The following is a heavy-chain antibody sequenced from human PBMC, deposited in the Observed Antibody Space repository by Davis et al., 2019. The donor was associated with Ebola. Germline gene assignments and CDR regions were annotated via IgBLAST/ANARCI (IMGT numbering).Heavy chain of an antibody. CDR1: GFTFSSYW. CDR2: INSDGSST. D-gene: IGHD3-9*01. V-gene: IGHV3-74*01. Sequence: HTGGSLRLSCAASGFTFSSYWMHWVRHAPGKGLVWVSRINSDGSSTNYADSVKGRFTISRDNAKNTLYLQMNSLRAEDTAVYYCARPHYDILTGYYDHWGQGTLVTVSS. J-gene: IGHJ5*02. CDR3: ARPHYDILTGYYDH.